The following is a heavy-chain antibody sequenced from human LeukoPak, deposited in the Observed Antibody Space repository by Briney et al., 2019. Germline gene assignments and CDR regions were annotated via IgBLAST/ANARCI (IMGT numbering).Heavy chain of an antibody. V-gene: IGHV4-61*01. Sequence: SETLSLTCTVSGGSISSGSYYWSWIRQPPGKGLEWIGYIYYSGSTNYNPSLKSRVTISVDTSKNQFSLKLSSVTAADTAVYYCARVMVDTAMVPNDAFDIWGQGTMVTVSS. CDR2: IYYSGST. CDR3: ARVMVDTAMVPNDAFDI. D-gene: IGHD5-18*01. CDR1: GGSISSGSYY. J-gene: IGHJ3*02.